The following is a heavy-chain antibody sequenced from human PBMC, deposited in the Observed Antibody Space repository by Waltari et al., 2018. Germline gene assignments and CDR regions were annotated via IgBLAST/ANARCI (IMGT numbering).Heavy chain of an antibody. CDR3: AAAPVGGY. CDR1: GYTCTDYY. D-gene: IGHD3-3*01. V-gene: IGHV1-46*01. CDR2: INPPNNDGST. J-gene: IGHJ4*02. Sequence: QLKLVQSGAEVKKPGASVTVSCKASGYTCTDYYVHWVRQAPGKELDWMGIINPPNNDGSTRYAQKFQERVTITRDMSTSTAYMELSSLRSEDTAVYYCAAAPVGGYWGQGTLVTVSS.